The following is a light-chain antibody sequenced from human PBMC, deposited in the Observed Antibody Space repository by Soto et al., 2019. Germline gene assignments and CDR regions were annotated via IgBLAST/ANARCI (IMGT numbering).Light chain of an antibody. CDR1: SSDVGGYNY. V-gene: IGLV2-14*01. Sequence: QSALTQPRSVSGSPGQSVTISCTGSSSDVGGYNYVSWYQQHPGEAPKLMIYEVSNRPSGVSDRFSGSKSGNTASLTISGLQAEDEADYYCSSYTGSSTLVFGGGTKLTVL. CDR2: EVS. J-gene: IGLJ3*02. CDR3: SSYTGSSTLV.